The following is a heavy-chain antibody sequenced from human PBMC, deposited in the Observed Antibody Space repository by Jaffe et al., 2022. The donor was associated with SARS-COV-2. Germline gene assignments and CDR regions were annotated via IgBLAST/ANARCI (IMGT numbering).Heavy chain of an antibody. Sequence: EVQLVESGGGLVQPGRSLRLSCTASGFTFGDYAMSWVRQAPGKGLEWVGFIRSKAYGGTTEYAASVKGRFTISRDDSKSIAYLQMNSLKTEDTAVYYCTRDITVVAATQSYYYYGMDVWGQGTTVTVSS. V-gene: IGHV3-49*04. CDR3: TRDITVVAATQSYYYYGMDV. CDR2: IRSKAYGGTT. J-gene: IGHJ6*02. D-gene: IGHD2-15*01. CDR1: GFTFGDYA.